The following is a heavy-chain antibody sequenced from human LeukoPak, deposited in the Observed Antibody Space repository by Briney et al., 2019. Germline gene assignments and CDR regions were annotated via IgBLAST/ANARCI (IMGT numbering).Heavy chain of an antibody. V-gene: IGHV4-39*07. CDR2: IYYSGST. D-gene: IGHD5-24*01. CDR3: ARDGEMGTIENYFDY. Sequence: GSLRLSCAASGFTFSSYNMNWVRQAPGKGLEWIGSIYYSGSTHYNPSLKSRVTISVDTSKNQFSLKLSSVTAADTAVYYCARDGEMGTIENYFDYWGQGTLVTVSS. CDR1: GFTFSSYN. J-gene: IGHJ4*02.